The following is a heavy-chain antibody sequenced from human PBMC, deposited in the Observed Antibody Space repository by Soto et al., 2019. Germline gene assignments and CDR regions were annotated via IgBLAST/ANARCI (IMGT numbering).Heavy chain of an antibody. CDR1: GFTFSSYG. CDR3: AKDLLLPWLGSFYYGMDV. Sequence: GGSLRLSCAASGFTFSSYGMHWVRQAPGKGLEWVAVISYDGSNKYYADSVKGRLTISRDNSKNTLYLQMNSLRAEETAVYYCAKDLLLPWLGSFYYGMDVWGQGTTVTVSS. CDR2: ISYDGSNK. J-gene: IGHJ6*02. V-gene: IGHV3-30*18. D-gene: IGHD3-22*01.